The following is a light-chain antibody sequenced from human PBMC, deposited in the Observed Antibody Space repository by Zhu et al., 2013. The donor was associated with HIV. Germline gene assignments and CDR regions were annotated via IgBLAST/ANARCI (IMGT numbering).Light chain of an antibody. Sequence: DTQMTQSPSTLSASVGDRVTMTCRASQSVSTWVAWYQHKPGKAPKLLIYKASSLQSGVPSRFSGSGSGTEFTLTISSLQPDDFATYYCQEYNSYWTFGQGTKVEIK. CDR1: QSVSTW. CDR2: KAS. CDR3: QEYNSYWT. J-gene: IGKJ1*01. V-gene: IGKV1-5*03.